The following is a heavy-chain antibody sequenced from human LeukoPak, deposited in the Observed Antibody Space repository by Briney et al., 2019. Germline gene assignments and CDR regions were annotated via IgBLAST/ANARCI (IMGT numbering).Heavy chain of an antibody. CDR2: ISSNGGST. Sequence: PGGSLRLSCSACGFTFSTYDMHWVRQAPGKGLESVSTISSNGGSTYYADSVKGRFTISRDNSKNTLYLQMSSLRAEDTAVYYCVKGGYCSSTSCYDAFDIWGQGTMVTVSS. J-gene: IGHJ3*02. D-gene: IGHD2-2*01. V-gene: IGHV3-64D*09. CDR3: VKGGYCSSTSCYDAFDI. CDR1: GFTFSTYD.